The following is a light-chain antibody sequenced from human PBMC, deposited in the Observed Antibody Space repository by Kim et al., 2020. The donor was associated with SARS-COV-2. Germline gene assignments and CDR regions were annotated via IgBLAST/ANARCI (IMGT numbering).Light chain of an antibody. Sequence: DIQMTQSPSSLSASVGDRVTITCQASQDISNYLNWYQQKPGKAPKLLIYDASNLETGVPSRFSGSGSGTDFTFTISSLQPEDIATYYCQQYDKLPFPFGPGTKVDIK. CDR3: QQYDKLPFP. CDR1: QDISNY. CDR2: DAS. V-gene: IGKV1-33*01. J-gene: IGKJ3*01.